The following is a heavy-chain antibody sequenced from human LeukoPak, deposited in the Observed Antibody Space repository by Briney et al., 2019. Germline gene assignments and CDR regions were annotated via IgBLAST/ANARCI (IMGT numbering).Heavy chain of an antibody. CDR2: ISYDGSNK. D-gene: IGHD4-17*01. CDR3: ARDPEDYGDCLDY. V-gene: IGHV3-30*04. CDR1: GFTFSSYA. Sequence: GRSLRLSCAASGFTFSSYAMHWVRQAPGKGLEWVAVISYDGSNKYYADSVKGRFTISRDNSKNTLYLQMNSLRAEDTAVYYCARDPEDYGDCLDYWGQGTLVTVSS. J-gene: IGHJ4*02.